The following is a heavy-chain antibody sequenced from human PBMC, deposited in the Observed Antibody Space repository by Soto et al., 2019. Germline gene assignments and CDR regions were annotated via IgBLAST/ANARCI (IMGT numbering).Heavy chain of an antibody. V-gene: IGHV1-46*03. Sequence: EASVKVSCKASGYTFTSYYMHWVRQAPGQGLEWMGIINPSGGSTSYAQKFQGRVTMTRDTSTSTVYMELSSLRSEDTAVYYCASRVAMVRGDHDAFDIWGQGTMVTVSS. D-gene: IGHD3-10*01. CDR1: GYTFTSYY. CDR3: ASRVAMVRGDHDAFDI. J-gene: IGHJ3*02. CDR2: INPSGGST.